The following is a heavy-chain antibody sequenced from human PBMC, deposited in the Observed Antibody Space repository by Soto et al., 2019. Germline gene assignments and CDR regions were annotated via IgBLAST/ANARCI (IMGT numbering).Heavy chain of an antibody. D-gene: IGHD4-17*01. CDR1: GGSINTYNLF. CDR2: IYYSGST. J-gene: IGHJ4*02. CDR3: ARRYGDYFDY. Sequence: PSETLSLTCAVSGGSINTYNLFWAWVRQPPGKGLEWIGYIYYSGSTNYNPSLKSRVTISVDTSKNQFSLKLSSVTAADTAVYYCARRYGDYFDYWDQGTLVTVSS. V-gene: IGHV4-61*05.